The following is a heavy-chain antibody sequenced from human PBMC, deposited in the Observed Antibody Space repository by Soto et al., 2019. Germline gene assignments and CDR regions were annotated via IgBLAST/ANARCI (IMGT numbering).Heavy chain of an antibody. V-gene: IGHV4-30-2*01. D-gene: IGHD3-10*01. J-gene: IGHJ6*02. Sequence: QLQLQESGSGLVKPSQTLSLTCAVSGGSISSGGYSWSWIRQPPGKGLEWIGYIYHSGSTYYNPSLKSRVTISVDRSKNQFSLNLSSVTAADTAVYYCARVNGYYYGSGYYYYGMDVWGQGTTVTVSS. CDR2: IYHSGST. CDR3: ARVNGYYYGSGYYYYGMDV. CDR1: GGSISSGGYS.